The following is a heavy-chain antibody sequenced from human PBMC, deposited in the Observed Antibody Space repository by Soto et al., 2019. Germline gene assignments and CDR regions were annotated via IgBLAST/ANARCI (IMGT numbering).Heavy chain of an antibody. CDR2: ISLYSDGT. CDR1: CYTFSNYG. V-gene: IGHV1-18*01. CDR3: ARVVPGAEAWFGP. D-gene: IGHD2-2*01. Sequence: SSVKVSVKTSCYTFSNYGITWVRQAPGQPLEWLGWISLYSDGTNHAQKFQGRVSMTTDTSTTTAYMELRSLRSDDTAVYYCARVVPGAEAWFGPWGQGTLVTVSS. J-gene: IGHJ5*02.